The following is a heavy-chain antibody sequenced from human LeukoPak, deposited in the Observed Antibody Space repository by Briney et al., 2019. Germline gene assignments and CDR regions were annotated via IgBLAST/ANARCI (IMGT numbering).Heavy chain of an antibody. J-gene: IGHJ3*02. D-gene: IGHD6-6*01. CDR2: IWYDGSNK. V-gene: IGHV3-33*01. CDR1: GFTFSSYG. Sequence: PGRPLRLSCAASGFTFSSYGMHWVRQAPGKGLEWVAVIWYDGSNKYYADSVKGRFTISRDNSKNTLYLHMNSLSAEDTAVYYCAREEYSSSSRAFDIWGQGTMVTASS. CDR3: AREEYSSSSRAFDI.